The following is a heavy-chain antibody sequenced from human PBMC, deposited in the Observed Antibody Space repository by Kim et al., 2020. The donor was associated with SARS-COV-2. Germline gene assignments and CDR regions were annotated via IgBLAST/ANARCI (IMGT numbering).Heavy chain of an antibody. J-gene: IGHJ5*02. CDR1: GYTFTSYA. V-gene: IGHV1-3*01. CDR3: TREGMGYYGSGSYMIDP. D-gene: IGHD3-10*01. Sequence: ASVKVSCKASGYTFTSYAMHWVRQAPGQRLEWMGWINAGNGNTKYSQKFQDRVTITRDTSASTAYMELSSLRSEDTAVYYCTREGMGYYGSGSYMIDPWGPGTLVTVSS. CDR2: INAGNGNT.